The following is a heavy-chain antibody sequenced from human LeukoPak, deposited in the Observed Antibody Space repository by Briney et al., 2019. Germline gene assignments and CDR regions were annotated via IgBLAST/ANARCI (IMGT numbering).Heavy chain of an antibody. CDR1: GGTFSSYA. J-gene: IGHJ4*02. D-gene: IGHD3-10*01. V-gene: IGHV1-69*06. Sequence: SVKVSCKASGGTFSSYAISWVRQAPGQGLEWLGGIIPIFGTANYAQKFQGRVTITADKSTSTAYMELSSLRSEDTAVYYCASQIYSGSYCWTYFDYWGQGTLVTVSS. CDR3: ASQIYSGSYCWTYFDY. CDR2: IIPIFGTA.